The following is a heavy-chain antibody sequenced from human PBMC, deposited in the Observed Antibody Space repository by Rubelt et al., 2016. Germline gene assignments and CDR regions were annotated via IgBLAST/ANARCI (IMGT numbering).Heavy chain of an antibody. CDR2: ISSSSTI. J-gene: IGHJ4*02. D-gene: IGHD1-26*01. CDR3: ASDSGSYLIGY. Sequence: EVQLVESGGGLVQPGGSLRLSCAASGFTFSSYSMNWVRQAPGKGLEWVSYISSSSTIYYADSVKGRFTISRDNAKNSLYLQMNSLRAEDTAVYYCASDSGSYLIGYWGQGTLVTVSS. CDR1: GFTFSSYS. V-gene: IGHV3-48*04.